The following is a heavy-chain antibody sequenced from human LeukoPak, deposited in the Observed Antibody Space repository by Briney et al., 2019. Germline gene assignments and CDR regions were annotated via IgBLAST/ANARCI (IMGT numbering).Heavy chain of an antibody. CDR2: IYHSGST. D-gene: IGHD1-26*01. CDR3: ARVGAARYYYYYYYMDV. J-gene: IGHJ6*03. Sequence: PSETLSLTCTVSGYSISSGYYWGWIRQPPGKGLEWFGRIYHSGSTYYNPSLKSRVTISVDTSKNQFSLKLSSVTAADTAVYYCARVGAARYYYYYYYMDVWGKGTTVTVSS. V-gene: IGHV4-38-2*02. CDR1: GYSISSGYY.